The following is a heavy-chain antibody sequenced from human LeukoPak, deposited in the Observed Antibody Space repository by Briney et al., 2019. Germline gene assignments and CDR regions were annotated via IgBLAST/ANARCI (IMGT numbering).Heavy chain of an antibody. CDR2: IKQDGSEK. CDR1: GFTFSSYW. CDR3: ARVGSGSYPYSPWYYYYYMDV. Sequence: GGSLRLSCAASGFTFSSYWMSWVRQAPGKGLEWVANIKQDGSEKYYVGSVKGRFTISRGNAKNSLYLQMNSLRAEDTAVYYCARVGSGSYPYSPWYYYYYMDVWGKGTTVTVSS. V-gene: IGHV3-7*01. D-gene: IGHD3-10*01. J-gene: IGHJ6*03.